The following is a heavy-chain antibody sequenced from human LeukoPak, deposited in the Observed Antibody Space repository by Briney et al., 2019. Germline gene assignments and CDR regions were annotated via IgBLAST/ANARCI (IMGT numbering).Heavy chain of an antibody. Sequence: PGGSLRLSCAASGFMFSSYWMHWVRQLPGKGLVWVSRINIDGSTTTYADSVKGRFTISRDNAKNTLYLQMNSLRAEDTAVYYCVRWGTTVTTNIPAFDIWAKGQWSPSLQ. J-gene: IGHJ3*02. CDR1: GFMFSSYW. CDR3: VRWGTTVTTNIPAFDI. V-gene: IGHV3-74*01. CDR2: INIDGSTT. D-gene: IGHD4-17*01.